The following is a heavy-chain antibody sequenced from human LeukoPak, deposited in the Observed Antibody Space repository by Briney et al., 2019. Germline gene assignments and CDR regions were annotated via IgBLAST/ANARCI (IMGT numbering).Heavy chain of an antibody. D-gene: IGHD6-13*01. Sequence: ASVKVSFKASGYTLTGYYINWVRQAPGQGLEWMGWINPNNGDTNYAQKFQGRVTMTRDTSISTAYMELSSLRSDDTAVYYCARENGTYSSSWEASDHAFDIWGQGTMVTVSS. CDR2: INPNNGDT. V-gene: IGHV1-2*02. CDR3: ARENGTYSSSWEASDHAFDI. J-gene: IGHJ3*02. CDR1: GYTLTGYY.